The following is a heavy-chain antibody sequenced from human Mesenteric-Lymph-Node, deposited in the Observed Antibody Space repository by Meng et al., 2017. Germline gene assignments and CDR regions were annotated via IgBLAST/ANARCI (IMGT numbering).Heavy chain of an antibody. CDR3: AKKVGDYQLLDY. Sequence: GESLKISCAASGFTFSSYWMHWVRQAPGKGLVWVSRINSDGSSTSYADSVKGRFTISRDNAKNSPSLQMNNLRAEDTAVYYCAKKVGDYQLLDYWGQGTLVTFAS. CDR1: GFTFSSYW. CDR2: INSDGSST. V-gene: IGHV3-74*01. D-gene: IGHD4-17*01. J-gene: IGHJ4*02.